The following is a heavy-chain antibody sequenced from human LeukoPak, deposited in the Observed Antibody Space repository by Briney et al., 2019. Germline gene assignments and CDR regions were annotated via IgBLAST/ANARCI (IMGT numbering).Heavy chain of an antibody. V-gene: IGHV4-34*01. CDR3: ASQVSLRYFDWLPDY. CDR2: INHSGGT. Sequence: SETLSLTCAVYGGSFSGYYWSWVRQPPGKGLEWIGEINHSGGTNHNPSLKSRVTISVDTSKNQFSLKLSSVTAADTAVYYCASQVSLRYFDWLPDYWGQGTLVTVSS. J-gene: IGHJ4*02. CDR1: GGSFSGYY. D-gene: IGHD3-9*01.